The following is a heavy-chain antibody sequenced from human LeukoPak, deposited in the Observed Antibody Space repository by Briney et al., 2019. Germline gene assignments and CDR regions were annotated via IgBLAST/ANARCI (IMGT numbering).Heavy chain of an antibody. CDR3: ARDGPRRYYYDSSGYPFDY. Sequence: GGSLRLSCAASGFTFSSYWMSWVRQAPGKGLEWVANIKQDGSEKYYVDSVKGRFTISRDNAKNSLYLQMNSLRAEDTAVYYCARDGPRRYYYDSSGYPFDYWGQGTLVTVSS. CDR2: IKQDGSEK. CDR1: GFTFSSYW. V-gene: IGHV3-7*01. J-gene: IGHJ4*02. D-gene: IGHD3-22*01.